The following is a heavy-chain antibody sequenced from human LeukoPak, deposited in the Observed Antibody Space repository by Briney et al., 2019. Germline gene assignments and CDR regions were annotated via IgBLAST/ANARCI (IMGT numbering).Heavy chain of an antibody. CDR2: MNPNSGNT. D-gene: IGHD5-18*01. Sequence: ASVKVSCKASGYTFTSYDINWVRQATGQGLEWMGWMNPNSGNTGYAQKFQGRVTITRNTSISTAYMELSSLRSEDTAVYYCARGIQLWELLYYYYMDVWGKGTTVTVSS. CDR3: ARGIQLWELLYYYYMDV. V-gene: IGHV1-8*03. CDR1: GYTFTSYD. J-gene: IGHJ6*03.